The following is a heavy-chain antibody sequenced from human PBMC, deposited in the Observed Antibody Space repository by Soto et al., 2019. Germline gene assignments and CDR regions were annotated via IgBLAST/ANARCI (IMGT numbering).Heavy chain of an antibody. Sequence: ASVKVSCKVSGYTLTELSMHWVRQAPGKGLEWMGGFDPEDGETIYAQKFQGRVTMTEDTSTDTAYMELSSLRSEDTAVYCCATVTWSGTEYYFDYWGQGTLVTVSS. CDR1: GYTLTELS. CDR2: FDPEDGET. D-gene: IGHD3-3*01. V-gene: IGHV1-24*01. CDR3: ATVTWSGTEYYFDY. J-gene: IGHJ4*02.